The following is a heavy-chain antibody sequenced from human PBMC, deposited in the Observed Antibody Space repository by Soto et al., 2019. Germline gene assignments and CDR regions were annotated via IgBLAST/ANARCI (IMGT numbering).Heavy chain of an antibody. V-gene: IGHV1-18*04. Sequence: ASVKVSCKASAYTFTSYGITWARQAPGQGLEWMGWISAYDGNTNYAQKFQGRVTMTTDTSTSTAYMELTSLRSDDTAVYFCARDRLRHCSSTTCYYLPSPSDYWGQGTLVTVSS. D-gene: IGHD2-2*01. J-gene: IGHJ4*02. CDR2: ISAYDGNT. CDR1: AYTFTSYG. CDR3: ARDRLRHCSSTTCYYLPSPSDY.